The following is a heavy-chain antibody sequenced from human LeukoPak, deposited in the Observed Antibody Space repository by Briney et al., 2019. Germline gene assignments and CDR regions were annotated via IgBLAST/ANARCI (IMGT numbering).Heavy chain of an antibody. CDR2: TYYASQWSN. D-gene: IGHD1-14*01. CDR3: TRGRNSAFDY. CDR1: VDSVSSSGVA. V-gene: IGHV6-1*01. J-gene: IGHJ4*02. Sequence: SQTLSLTCAISVDSVSSSGVAWNWLRQSPSRGLEWLGRTYYASQWSNEYALSVKSRITINPDTSKNQFSLQLNSVTPEDTAVYYCTRGRNSAFDYWGQGTLVTVSS.